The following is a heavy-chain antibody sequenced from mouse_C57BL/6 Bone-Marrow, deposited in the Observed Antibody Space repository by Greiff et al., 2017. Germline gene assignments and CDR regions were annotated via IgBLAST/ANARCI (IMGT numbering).Heavy chain of an antibody. Sequence: EVKLVESGGDLVKPGGSLKLSCAASGFTFSSYGMSWVRQTPDKRLEWVATISSGGSYTYYPDSVKGRFTISRDNAKNTLYLQISSLKSEDTAMYYCARHEPYYYGSSLYYFDYWGQGTTLTVSS. CDR2: ISSGGSYT. V-gene: IGHV5-6*02. J-gene: IGHJ2*01. CDR1: GFTFSSYG. D-gene: IGHD1-1*01. CDR3: ARHEPYYYGSSLYYFDY.